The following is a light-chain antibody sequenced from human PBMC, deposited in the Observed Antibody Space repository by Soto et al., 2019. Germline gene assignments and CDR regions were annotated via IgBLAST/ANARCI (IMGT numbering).Light chain of an antibody. CDR1: SSDVGGYNY. J-gene: IGLJ1*01. CDR2: EVS. CDR3: SSYTSRGTYV. V-gene: IGLV2-14*01. Sequence: QSALTQPASVSGSPGQSITISCTGTSSDVGGYNYVSWYQQHPGKAPKLMIYEVSNRPSGISNRFSGSKSGNTASLTISGLQAEDEADYYCSSYTSRGTYVFGTGTKATVL.